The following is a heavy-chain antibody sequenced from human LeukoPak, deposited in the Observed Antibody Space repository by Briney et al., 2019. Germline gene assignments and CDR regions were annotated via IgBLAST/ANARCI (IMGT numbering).Heavy chain of an antibody. Sequence: SETLSLTCTVSGGSISNYYWSWIRQPAGRGLEWIGRIYTSGSTNYNPSLKSRVTMSVDTSKNQFSLKLSSVTAADTAVYYCARGKSPGTEYGPYEPFDSGGQGTLVTVSS. CDR2: IYTSGST. CDR3: ARGKSPGTEYGPYEPFDS. J-gene: IGHJ4*02. V-gene: IGHV4-4*07. D-gene: IGHD4/OR15-4a*01. CDR1: GGSISNYY.